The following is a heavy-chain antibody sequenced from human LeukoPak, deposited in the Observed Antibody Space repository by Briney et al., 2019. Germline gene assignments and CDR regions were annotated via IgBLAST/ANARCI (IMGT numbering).Heavy chain of an antibody. D-gene: IGHD7-27*01. CDR1: GFAVGSSF. CDR3: AKTGGPWD. J-gene: IGHJ4*02. CDR2: IFSDGTT. Sequence: GGSLRLSCAASGFAVGSSFMTWVRQAPGMGLEWVSVIFSDGTTYYTDSVKGRFTISRDNSKNTLYLQLNSLTAEDTAVYYCAKTGGPWDWGQGTLVTVSS. V-gene: IGHV3-53*01.